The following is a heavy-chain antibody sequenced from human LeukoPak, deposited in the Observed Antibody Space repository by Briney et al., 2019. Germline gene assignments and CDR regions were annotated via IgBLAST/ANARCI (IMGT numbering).Heavy chain of an antibody. D-gene: IGHD5-24*01. Sequence: QPGGSLRLSCAASGFTFSSYAMSWVRQAPGKGLEWVSAISGSGGSTYYADSVKGRFTISRDNSKNTLYLQMNSLRAEDTAVYYCAKDGREEIATIWARWGQGTLVTVSS. V-gene: IGHV3-23*01. CDR1: GFTFSSYA. J-gene: IGHJ4*02. CDR3: AKDGREEIATIWAR. CDR2: ISGSGGST.